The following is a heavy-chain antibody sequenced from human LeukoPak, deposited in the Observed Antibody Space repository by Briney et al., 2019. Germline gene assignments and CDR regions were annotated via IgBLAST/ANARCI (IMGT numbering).Heavy chain of an antibody. Sequence: ASVKVSCKASGYTFTGYYMHWVRQAPGQGLEWVGWINPNSGGTNYAQKFQGRVTMTRDTSISTAYMELSRLRSDDTAVYYCARDERTGYSSSWSTYWGQGTLVTVSS. CDR1: GYTFTGYY. CDR2: INPNSGGT. V-gene: IGHV1-2*02. J-gene: IGHJ4*02. D-gene: IGHD6-13*01. CDR3: ARDERTGYSSSWSTY.